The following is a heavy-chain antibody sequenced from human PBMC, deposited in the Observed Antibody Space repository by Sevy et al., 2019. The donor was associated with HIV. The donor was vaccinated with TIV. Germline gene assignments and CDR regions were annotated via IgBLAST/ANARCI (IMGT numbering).Heavy chain of an antibody. CDR2: VNSNGDST. J-gene: IGHJ1*01. Sequence: GGSLRLSCGASGFTFNFYAMSWVRQAPGKGLEWVSGVNSNGDSTLYADSVKGRFNISRDNSKNTLYLQMNSLRAEDTALYSCAKDPEKWELRFGSGQHWGQGTLVTVSS. D-gene: IGHD3-10*01. CDR1: GFTFNFYA. CDR3: AKDPEKWELRFGSGQH. V-gene: IGHV3-23*01.